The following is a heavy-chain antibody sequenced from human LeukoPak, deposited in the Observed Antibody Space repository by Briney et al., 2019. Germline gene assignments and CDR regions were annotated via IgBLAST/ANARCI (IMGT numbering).Heavy chain of an antibody. CDR3: ARPPLTGSYLFDN. J-gene: IGHJ4*02. D-gene: IGHD3-9*01. CDR2: VSGSGGST. V-gene: IGHV3-23*01. Sequence: PGGSLRLSCVASGFTFSNYAMSWVRQAPRKGLEWVSGVSGSGGSTSYPDSVKGRFTISRDNSKNTLYLQMKSLRAEDTAVYYCARPPLTGSYLFDNWGQGTLVTVSS. CDR1: GFTFSNYA.